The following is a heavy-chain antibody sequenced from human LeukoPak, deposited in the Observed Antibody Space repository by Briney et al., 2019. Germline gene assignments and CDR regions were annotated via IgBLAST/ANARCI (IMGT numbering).Heavy chain of an antibody. J-gene: IGHJ6*03. CDR2: IKQDGSEK. Sequence: GGSLRLSCAASGFTFGSYWMSWVRQAPGKGLEWVANIKQDGSEKYYVDSVKGRFTISRDNAKNSLYLQMNSLRAEDTAVYYCARAKKLYCSSTSCYDNYYYYYMDVWGKGTTVTVSS. V-gene: IGHV3-7*01. D-gene: IGHD2-2*01. CDR3: ARAKKLYCSSTSCYDNYYYYYMDV. CDR1: GFTFGSYW.